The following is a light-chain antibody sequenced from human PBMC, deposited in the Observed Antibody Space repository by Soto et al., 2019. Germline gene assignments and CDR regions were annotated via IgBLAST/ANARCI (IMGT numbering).Light chain of an antibody. CDR1: QSVKSSY. V-gene: IGKV3-20*01. Sequence: EIWLTPSPATLSLSRGEIATLPFRSSQSVKSSYLAWYQHKPGQAPRLLIYAASSRATGSPDRFSGGGSGTDFTLTISRLEPEDFAVYYCQQYGYSPITFGQGTRLEIK. CDR3: QQYGYSPIT. J-gene: IGKJ5*01. CDR2: AAS.